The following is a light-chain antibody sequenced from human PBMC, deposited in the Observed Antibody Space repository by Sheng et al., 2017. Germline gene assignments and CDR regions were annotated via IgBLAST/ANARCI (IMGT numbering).Light chain of an antibody. CDR3: QVWDSNTDHVI. V-gene: IGLV3-21*02. Sequence: SYELAQPPSVSMAPGQTARITCGGNNIGSKSLHWYHQKPGQAPVLVVYDDNDRPSGIPERFSGSKSGNTATLTISRVEAGDEADYYCQVWDSNTDHVIFGGGTKLTVL. CDR1: NIGSKS. J-gene: IGLJ2*01. CDR2: DDN.